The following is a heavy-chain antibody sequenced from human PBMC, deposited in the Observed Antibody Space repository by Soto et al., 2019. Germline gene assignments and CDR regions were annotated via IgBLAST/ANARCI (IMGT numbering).Heavy chain of an antibody. D-gene: IGHD3-10*01. Sequence: ALLKVSCKASGYNFMPYGVNWVRQAPGQGLEWMGWISPWKGNTNYAQSFQGRVTMTTDTSTSTAYMELRSLTSDDTAVYYCARDLDPSGSYYTDYWGPGTLVTVSS. CDR3: ARDLDPSGSYYTDY. J-gene: IGHJ4*02. V-gene: IGHV1-18*04. CDR1: GYNFMPYG. CDR2: ISPWKGNT.